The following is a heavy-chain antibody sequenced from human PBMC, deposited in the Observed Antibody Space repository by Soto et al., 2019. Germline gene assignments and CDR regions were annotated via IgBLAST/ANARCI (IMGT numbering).Heavy chain of an antibody. CDR1: GFTFGDYW. CDR2: MTGDGRTT. Sequence: PGGSLRLSCAASGFTFGDYWMHWVRQLPGKGPEWVSRMTGDGRTTQYADSVKGRFTASRDNAKSTLYLQMNSLRAEDTAVYYCATAEVDYWGPGTLVTVSS. J-gene: IGHJ4*02. V-gene: IGHV3-74*03. CDR3: ATAEVDY.